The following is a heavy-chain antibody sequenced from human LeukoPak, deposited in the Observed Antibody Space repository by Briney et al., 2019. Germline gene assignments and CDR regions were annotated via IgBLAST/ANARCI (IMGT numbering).Heavy chain of an antibody. CDR1: GFTFSSYA. Sequence: PGGSLRISCAASGFTFSSYAMSWVRQAPGKGLEWVSAISGSSGGTYYTDSVKGRFTISRDNSKNTLYLQMNSLRAEDTAVYYCAKESESMSTTSFDYWGQGVLVTVSS. CDR2: ISGSSGGT. J-gene: IGHJ4*02. D-gene: IGHD5-24*01. V-gene: IGHV3-23*01. CDR3: AKESESMSTTSFDY.